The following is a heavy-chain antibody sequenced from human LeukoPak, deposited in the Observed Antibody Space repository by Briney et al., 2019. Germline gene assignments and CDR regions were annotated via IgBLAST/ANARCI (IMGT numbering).Heavy chain of an antibody. CDR3: ARAPITSPFYFDY. V-gene: IGHV3-20*04. D-gene: IGHD2-2*01. CDR1: GFAFDEHG. Sequence: PGGSLRLSCTASGFAFDEHGMSWVRQVPGKGLEWVSGINCSGGSTGYADPLRGRFTISRDNAKNSLYLQMDSLRAEDTALYYCARAPITSPFYFDYWGQGTLVTVSS. J-gene: IGHJ4*02. CDR2: INCSGGST.